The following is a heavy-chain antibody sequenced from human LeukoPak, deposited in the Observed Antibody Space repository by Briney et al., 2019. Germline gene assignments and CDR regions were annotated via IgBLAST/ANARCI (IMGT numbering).Heavy chain of an antibody. Sequence: SETLSLTCSVSDGSINSYYWNWIRRPPGKGLEWIGYIYYNGNTNYSPSLKSRVTMSVDTSKNLFSLKVSSVTAADTAVYYCARGRSNYYGMDVWGQGTAVTVSS. V-gene: IGHV4-59*01. CDR2: IYYNGNT. CDR3: ARGRSNYYGMDV. J-gene: IGHJ6*02. CDR1: DGSINSYY. D-gene: IGHD1-26*01.